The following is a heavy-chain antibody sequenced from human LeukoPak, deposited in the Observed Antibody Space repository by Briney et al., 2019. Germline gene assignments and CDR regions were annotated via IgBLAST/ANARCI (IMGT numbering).Heavy chain of an antibody. CDR1: GGSISSGDYY. Sequence: QTLSLTCTVSGGSISSGDYYWSWIRQPPGKGLEWIGYIYYSGSTYYNPSLKSRVTISVDTSKNQFSLKLSSVTAPDTAVYYCARTRAYYDFWSGYFFDYWGQGTLVTVSS. CDR3: ARTRAYYDFWSGYFFDY. D-gene: IGHD3-3*01. V-gene: IGHV4-30-4*08. CDR2: IYYSGST. J-gene: IGHJ4*02.